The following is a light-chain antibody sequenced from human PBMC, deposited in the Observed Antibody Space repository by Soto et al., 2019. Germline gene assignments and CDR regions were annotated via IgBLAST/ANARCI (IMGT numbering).Light chain of an antibody. CDR2: AAS. CDR3: PKYNSAPRT. Sequence: DIQMTQSPSSLSASVGDRVTITCRASQAISNDLAWYQQKPGKVPKLLIYAASTLQSGVPYRFSGSGSGTDFTLTISSLQPEDVATYYCPKYNSAPRTFGGGTKLEIK. J-gene: IGKJ4*01. CDR1: QAISND. V-gene: IGKV1-27*01.